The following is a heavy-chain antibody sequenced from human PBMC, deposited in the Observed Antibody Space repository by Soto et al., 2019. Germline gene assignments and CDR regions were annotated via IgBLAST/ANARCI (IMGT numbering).Heavy chain of an antibody. CDR2: IYYSGST. J-gene: IGHJ4*02. CDR1: GDSISSYY. V-gene: IGHV4-59*01. CDR3: ARGVATIGL. Sequence: SETLSLTCSVSGDSISSYYWSWIRQPPGKGLEWIGYIYYSGSTNYNPPFKSRVTISVDTPKNQFSLKLTSVTAADTAVYYCARGVATIGLWGQGTLVTVSS. D-gene: IGHD5-12*01.